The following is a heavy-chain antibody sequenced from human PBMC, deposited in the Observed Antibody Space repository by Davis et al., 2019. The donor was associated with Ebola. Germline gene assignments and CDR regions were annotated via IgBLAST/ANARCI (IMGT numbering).Heavy chain of an antibody. CDR1: GSSFISYY. Sequence: PSETLSLTFPASGSSFISYYWSWIRQPPGKGLEWIGYIYYSGSTNYNPSLKSRVTMSVDTSKNQFSLKLGSVTAADTAVYYCAREGGRYSSGWFDPWGQGTLVTVSS. D-gene: IGHD6-19*01. J-gene: IGHJ5*02. CDR3: AREGGRYSSGWFDP. V-gene: IGHV4-59*12. CDR2: IYYSGST.